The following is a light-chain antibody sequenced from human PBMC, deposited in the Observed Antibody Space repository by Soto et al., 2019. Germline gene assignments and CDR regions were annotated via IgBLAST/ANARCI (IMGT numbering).Light chain of an antibody. CDR3: RSYTTVNTVVV. V-gene: IGLV2-14*03. CDR2: DVT. J-gene: IGLJ3*02. Sequence: QSALTQPASVSGSPGQSITFSLTGTTDDIGAYNYVSWYQHHPGKAPKLLIYDVTDRPSGVSDRFSGSKSGTTASLTISGLQPEDEADYFCRSYTTVNTVVVFGGGTKLTVL. CDR1: TDDIGAYNY.